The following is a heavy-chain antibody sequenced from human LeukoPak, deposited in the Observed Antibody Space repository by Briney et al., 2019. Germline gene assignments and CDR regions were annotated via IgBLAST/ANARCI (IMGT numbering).Heavy chain of an antibody. Sequence: SVQGSCHASGGAFHTYAISWVRQGPGQGREWMGRVIPILGRANYEQKFQGRVTITAHKSTSTAYMELSSLRSEDTAVYYCASEPRSTTVTNYFDYWGQGTLVTVSS. J-gene: IGHJ4*02. CDR1: GGAFHTYA. CDR2: VIPILGRA. CDR3: ASEPRSTTVTNYFDY. D-gene: IGHD4-17*01. V-gene: IGHV1-69*04.